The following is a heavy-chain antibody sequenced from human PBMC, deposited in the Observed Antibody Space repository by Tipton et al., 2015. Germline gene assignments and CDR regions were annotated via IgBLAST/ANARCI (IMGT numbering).Heavy chain of an antibody. Sequence: QLVQSGAELKKPGSSVKVSCKMSGDTFSTNGLSWVRQAPGQGLEWMGWISAYNGNTNYAQKLQGRVTMTTDTSTSTAYMELRSLRSDDTAVYYCARSYDDAFDIWGQGTMVTVSS. J-gene: IGHJ3*02. V-gene: IGHV1-18*01. CDR3: ARSYDDAFDI. CDR2: ISAYNGNT. D-gene: IGHD5-18*01. CDR1: GDTFSTNG.